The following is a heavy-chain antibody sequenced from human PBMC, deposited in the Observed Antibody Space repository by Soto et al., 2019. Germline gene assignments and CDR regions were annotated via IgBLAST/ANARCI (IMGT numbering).Heavy chain of an antibody. J-gene: IGHJ4*02. CDR2: INPGKGNT. D-gene: IGHD6-19*01. CDR3: ARERDTTGWETFDY. V-gene: IGHV1-3*01. Sequence: GASVKVSCKASGYTFTSYAIHWVRQAPGRRLERMGWINPGKGNTESSQNFQGRLTITRDTSATTAYMELSGLTSEDTAVYYCARERDTTGWETFDYWGQGTLVTVSS. CDR1: GYTFTSYA.